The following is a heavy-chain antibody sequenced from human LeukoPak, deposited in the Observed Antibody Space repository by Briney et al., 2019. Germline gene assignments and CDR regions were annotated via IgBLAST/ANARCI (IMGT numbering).Heavy chain of an antibody. V-gene: IGHV4-59*01. CDR2: IYYSGST. J-gene: IGHJ6*03. D-gene: IGHD5-18*01. CDR3: ARTTEGGYTYDYFYYYYMDV. CDR1: GGSISSYY. Sequence: PSETLSLPCTVSGGSISSYYWSWIRQPPGKGLEWIGYIYYSGSTNYNPSLKSRVTISVDTSKNQFSLKLSSVTAADTAVYYCARTTEGGYTYDYFYYYYMDVWGKGTTVTISS.